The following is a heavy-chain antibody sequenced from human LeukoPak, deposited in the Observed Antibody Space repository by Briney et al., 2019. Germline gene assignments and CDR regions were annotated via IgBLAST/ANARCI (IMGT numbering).Heavy chain of an antibody. CDR1: GFTFSTHA. J-gene: IGHJ4*02. V-gene: IGHV3-30-3*01. CDR3: ARDPTYSSSYYDFDY. CDR2: ISFDGNNK. D-gene: IGHD6-13*01. Sequence: PGRSLRLSCAASGFTFSTHAMHWVRQAPGKGLEWVAVISFDGNNKYYAGSVKGRFTISRDNSKNTLFLQMNSLRAEDTALYYCARDPTYSSSYYDFDYWGQGTLVTVSS.